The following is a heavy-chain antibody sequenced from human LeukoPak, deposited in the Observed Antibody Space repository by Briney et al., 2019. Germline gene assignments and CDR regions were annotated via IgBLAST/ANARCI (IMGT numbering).Heavy chain of an antibody. CDR1: SGSINSGSSF. D-gene: IGHD2-21*01. CDR3: SKDSHD. CDR2: IYPSGTT. J-gene: IGHJ4*02. V-gene: IGHV4-30-4*08. Sequence: SQTLSPTCTVSSGSINSGSSFWSWVRQPPGKGLEWIGYIYPSGTTYYEPSLKSRVTISVDTSNNQFSLSLDSVTAADTAVYFCSKDSHDWGQGTLVIVSS.